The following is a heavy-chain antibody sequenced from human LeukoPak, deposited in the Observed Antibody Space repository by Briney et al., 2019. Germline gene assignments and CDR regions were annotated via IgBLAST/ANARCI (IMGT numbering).Heavy chain of an antibody. CDR2: IRNDGSNK. CDR3: VRESALAPVLGTRYSYYGMDV. CDR1: GFTFSHYG. J-gene: IGHJ6*02. D-gene: IGHD4-23*01. Sequence: GGSLRLSCAASGFTFSHYGMHWVRQAAGKGLEWVTFIRNDGSNKYYADSVMGRFTISRDNSKNTLYLQMNSLRAEDTAVYYCVRESALAPVLGTRYSYYGMDVWGQGTTVTVSS. V-gene: IGHV3-30*02.